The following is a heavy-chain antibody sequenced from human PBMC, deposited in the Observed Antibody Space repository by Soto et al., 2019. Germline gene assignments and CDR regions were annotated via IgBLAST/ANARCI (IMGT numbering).Heavy chain of an antibody. CDR3: ARAMGTIDTLLWCGELHKSDY. CDR1: GYTFTSYG. Sequence: EASVKVSCKASGYTFTSYGISWVRQAPGQGLEWMGWISAYNGNTNYAQKLQGRVTMTTDTSTSTAYMELRSLRSDDTAVYYCARAMGTIDTLLWCGELHKSDYWGQGTLVTVSS. D-gene: IGHD3-10*01. J-gene: IGHJ4*02. V-gene: IGHV1-18*01. CDR2: ISAYNGNT.